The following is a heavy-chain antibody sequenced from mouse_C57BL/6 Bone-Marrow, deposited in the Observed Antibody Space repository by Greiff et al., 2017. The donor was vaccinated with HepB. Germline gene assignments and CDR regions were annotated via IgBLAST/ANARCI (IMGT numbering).Heavy chain of an antibody. CDR2: IYPGDGDT. J-gene: IGHJ4*01. CDR3: ARKTAQASYAMDY. CDR1: GYAFSRSW. Sequence: QVQLQQSGPELVKPGASVKISCKASGYAFSRSWMNWVKQRPGKGLEWIGRIYPGDGDTNYNGKFKGKATLTADKSSSTAYMQLSSLTSEDSAVYFCARKTAQASYAMDYWGQGTSVTVSS. V-gene: IGHV1-82*01. D-gene: IGHD3-2*02.